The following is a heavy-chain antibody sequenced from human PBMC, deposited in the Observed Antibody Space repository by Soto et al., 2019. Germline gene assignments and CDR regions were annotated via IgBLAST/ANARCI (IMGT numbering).Heavy chain of an antibody. J-gene: IGHJ6*03. D-gene: IGHD3-10*01. V-gene: IGHV3-23*01. Sequence: GGSLRLSCAASGFTFSIYAMSWVRQAPGKGLEWVSAISGSGGSTYYADSVKGRFTISRDNSKNTLYLQMNSLRAEDTAVYYCTGSTNYYYMDVWGKGTTVTVSS. CDR2: ISGSGGST. CDR1: GFTFSIYA. CDR3: TGSTNYYYMDV.